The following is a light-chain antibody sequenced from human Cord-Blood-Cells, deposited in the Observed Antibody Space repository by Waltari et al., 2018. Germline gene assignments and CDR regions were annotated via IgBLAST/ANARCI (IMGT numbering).Light chain of an antibody. CDR1: QGISSY. J-gene: IGKJ2*01. V-gene: IGKV1-8*01. CDR3: QQYYSYPYT. Sequence: IRMTQSPSSFSASTGARVTITCWASQGISSYLAWYQQKPGKAPKLLIYAASTLQSGVPSRFSGSGSGTDFTLTISCLQSEDFATYYCQQYYSYPYTFGQGTKLEIK. CDR2: AAS.